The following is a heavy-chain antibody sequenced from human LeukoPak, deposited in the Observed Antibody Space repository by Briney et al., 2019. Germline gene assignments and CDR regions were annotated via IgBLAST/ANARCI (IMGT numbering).Heavy chain of an antibody. V-gene: IGHV3-7*03. J-gene: IGHJ5*02. CDR2: IKQDGREK. CDR1: GFTFSSYW. CDR3: ARGDSSGWYGWFDP. Sequence: GGSLRLSCAASGFTFSSYWMSWVRQAAGKGRGWVANIKQDGREKYYVDSVKGRFTISRDNAKNSLYLQMNSLRAEDTAVYYCARGDSSGWYGWFDPWGQGTLVTVSS. D-gene: IGHD6-19*01.